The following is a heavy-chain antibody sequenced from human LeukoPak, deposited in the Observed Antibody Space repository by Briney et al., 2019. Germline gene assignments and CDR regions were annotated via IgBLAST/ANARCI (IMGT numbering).Heavy chain of an antibody. CDR1: GYTFTSYA. J-gene: IGHJ5*02. CDR3: ARDLGSSWPQSHNWFDP. CDR2: INAGNGNT. D-gene: IGHD6-13*01. V-gene: IGHV1-3*01. Sequence: ASVKVSCKASGYTFTSYAMHWVRQAPGQRLEWMGWINAGNGNTKYSQKFRGRVTITRDTSASSAYMELSSLRSEDTAVYYCARDLGSSWPQSHNWFDPRGQGTLVTVSS.